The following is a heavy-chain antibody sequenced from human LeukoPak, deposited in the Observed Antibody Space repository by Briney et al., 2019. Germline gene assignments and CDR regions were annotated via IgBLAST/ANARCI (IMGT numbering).Heavy chain of an antibody. CDR1: GFTFSSYW. J-gene: IGHJ6*03. CDR2: IKQDGSEK. Sequence: SGGSLRLSCAASGFTFSSYWMSWVRQAPGKGLEWVANIKQDGSEKYYVDSVKGRLTISRDNAKNTLYLQMNSLRAEDTALYYCARVARGDYYYYYMDVWGKGTTVTVSS. D-gene: IGHD3-10*01. CDR3: ARVARGDYYYYYMDV. V-gene: IGHV3-7*01.